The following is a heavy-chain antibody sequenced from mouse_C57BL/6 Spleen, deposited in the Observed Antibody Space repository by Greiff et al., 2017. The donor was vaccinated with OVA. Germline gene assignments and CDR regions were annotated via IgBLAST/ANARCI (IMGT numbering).Heavy chain of an antibody. CDR2: ISSGGDYI. CDR1: GFTFSSYA. J-gene: IGHJ3*01. CDR3: TREDDGYYAY. D-gene: IGHD2-3*01. Sequence: EVKLVESGEGLVKPGGSLKLSCAASGFTFSSYAMSWVRQTPEKRLEWVAYISSGGDYIYYADTVKGRFTISRDNARNTLYLQMSSLKSEDTAMYYCTREDDGYYAYWGQGTLVTVSA. V-gene: IGHV5-9-1*02.